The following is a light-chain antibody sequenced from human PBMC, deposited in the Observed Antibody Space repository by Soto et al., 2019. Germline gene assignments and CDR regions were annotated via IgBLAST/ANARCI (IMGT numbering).Light chain of an antibody. J-gene: IGKJ3*01. CDR2: QVS. CDR3: MQGTRWPFT. CDR1: QTLVHSNGDTY. V-gene: IGKV2-30*02. Sequence: EVVMTQSPLSLPVTLGQPASISCRSSQTLVHSNGDTYLQWYQQRPGQSPRRLIFQVSNRDPGVLDRFSGSGSGTDFTLNISRVAAEDNGVYYCMQGTRWPFTFGPGTKVDIK.